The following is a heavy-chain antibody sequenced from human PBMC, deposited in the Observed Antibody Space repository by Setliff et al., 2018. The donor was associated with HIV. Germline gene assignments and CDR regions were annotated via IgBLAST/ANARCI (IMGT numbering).Heavy chain of an antibody. CDR2: IYYTGDT. Sequence: PSETLSLTCTVSGGSISSADYYWSWIRQPPGKGLEWIGYIYYTGDTYYRSSLESRVTISVDTSNNQFSLQLTSVTAADTAVYYCARHRDGGTYPLDYWGQGTLVTVSS. CDR3: ARHRDGGTYPLDY. D-gene: IGHD1-26*01. J-gene: IGHJ4*02. V-gene: IGHV4-30-4*02. CDR1: GGSISSADYY.